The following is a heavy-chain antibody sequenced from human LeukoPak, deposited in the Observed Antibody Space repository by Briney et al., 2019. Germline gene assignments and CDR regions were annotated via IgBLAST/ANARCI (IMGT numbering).Heavy chain of an antibody. D-gene: IGHD6-19*01. V-gene: IGHV4-59*08. CDR3: ARQLRGEAVAGHLQPFDY. J-gene: IGHJ4*02. CDR1: GGSISSYY. Sequence: SETLSLTCTVSGGSISSYYWNWIRQPPGKALEWIGYIYYSGSTNYNPSLKSRVTISVDTSKNQFSLKLSSVTAADTVVYFCARQLRGEAVAGHLQPFDYWGQGTLVTVSS. CDR2: IYYSGST.